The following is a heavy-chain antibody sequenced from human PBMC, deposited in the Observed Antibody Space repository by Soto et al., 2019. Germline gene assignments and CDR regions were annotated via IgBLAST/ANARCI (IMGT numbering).Heavy chain of an antibody. J-gene: IGHJ4*02. V-gene: IGHV2-5*02. CDR3: AHRRGGDSHFDY. D-gene: IGHD2-21*02. Sequence: QITLKESGPTLVKPTQTLTLTCTFSGFSLSTSGMGVGWIRQPPRKALEWLALIYWDDDKRYSPSLKPRLTITKDTSKNQVVLTMTNMDPVDTATYYCAHRRGGDSHFDYWGQGTPVTVSS. CDR1: GFSLSTSGMG. CDR2: IYWDDDK.